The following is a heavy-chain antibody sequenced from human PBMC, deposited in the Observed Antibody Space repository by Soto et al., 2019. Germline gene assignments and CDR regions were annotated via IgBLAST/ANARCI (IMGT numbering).Heavy chain of an antibody. Sequence: EVHLVESGGGLVQPGGSLKLACLASGFPLSDSALHWVRKASGKGLGWVGRIRSKTNNYATTYAAPVRGRITLSRDDSKNTAYLQMNNLESEDAAVYYCTRHAGSQVEHSFYYYFMDVWGKGATVSV. V-gene: IGHV3-73*01. CDR3: TRHAGSQVEHSFYYYFMDV. CDR1: GFPLSDSA. D-gene: IGHD3-3*02. J-gene: IGHJ6*03. CDR2: IRSKTNNYAT.